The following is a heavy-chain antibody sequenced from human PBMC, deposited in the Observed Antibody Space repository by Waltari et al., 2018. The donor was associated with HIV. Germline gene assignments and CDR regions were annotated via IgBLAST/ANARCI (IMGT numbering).Heavy chain of an antibody. V-gene: IGHV4-59*11. CDR2: IEEDGVT. CDR1: CPSLTIHS. CDR3: ARTRMTATDWYGGGPEWFDP. J-gene: IGHJ5*02. Sequence: VGLPETGPGPVKASEPLSLPRTATCPSLTIHSSLSVRHLPGAQLEWIGYIEEDGVTKYSPSLSSRASISVETSKKHIYLRLTPVTAADTAIYYCARTRMTATDWYGGGPEWFDPWGHGILVTVSS. D-gene: IGHD3-9*01.